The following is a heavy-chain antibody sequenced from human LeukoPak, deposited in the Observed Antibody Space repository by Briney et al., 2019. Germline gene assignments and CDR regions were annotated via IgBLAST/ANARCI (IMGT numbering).Heavy chain of an antibody. CDR1: GFTVSSNY. J-gene: IGHJ4*02. D-gene: IGHD2-2*01. Sequence: GGSLRLSCAASGFTVSSNYMSWVRQAPGKGLEWVSVIYSGGSTYYADSVKGRFTISRDNSKNTLYLQMNSLRAEDTAVYYCATVGRCSSTSCSDYWGQGTLVTVSS. CDR3: ATVGRCSSTSCSDY. CDR2: IYSGGST. V-gene: IGHV3-53*01.